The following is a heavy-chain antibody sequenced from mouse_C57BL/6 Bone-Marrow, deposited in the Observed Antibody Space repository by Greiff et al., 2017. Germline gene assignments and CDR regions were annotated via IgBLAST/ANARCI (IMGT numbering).Heavy chain of an antibody. CDR3: TRDGSSLGYWYCDV. D-gene: IGHD1-1*01. CDR2: IDPETGGT. V-gene: IGHV1-15*01. J-gene: IGHJ1*03. CDR1: GYTFTDYE. Sequence: VQLQESGAELVRPGASVTLSCKASGYTFTDYEMHWVKQTPVHGLEWIGAIDPETGGTAYNQKFKGKAILTADKSSSTAYMERRSLTSEDSAVYYCTRDGSSLGYWYCDVWGTGTTVTVSS.